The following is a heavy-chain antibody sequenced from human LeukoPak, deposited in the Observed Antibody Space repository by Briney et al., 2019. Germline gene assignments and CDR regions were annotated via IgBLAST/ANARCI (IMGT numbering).Heavy chain of an antibody. CDR1: GFTFSSYA. Sequence: GGSLRLSCAASGFTFSSYAMSWVRQAPGKGLEWVSAISGSGGTTCYADSVKGRITISRDNSKNTLYLQMSSLRAEDTAVYYCARDSSGWTRGPFDYWGQGTLVTVSS. CDR3: ARDSSGWTRGPFDY. J-gene: IGHJ4*02. D-gene: IGHD6-19*01. CDR2: ISGSGGTT. V-gene: IGHV3-23*01.